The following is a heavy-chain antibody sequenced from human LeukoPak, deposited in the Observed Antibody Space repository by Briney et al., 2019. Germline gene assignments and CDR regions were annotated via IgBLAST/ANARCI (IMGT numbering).Heavy chain of an antibody. CDR1: GFTFSSHW. Sequence: GGSLRLSCEASGFTFSSHWMHWVRQVPGKGLVWVSNINGDGSSVGYADSAKGRFAVSRDNAKNTLYLHMSSLRAEDTAVYYCARDEVGATPIDYWGQGTLVTVSS. V-gene: IGHV3-74*01. CDR2: INGDGSSV. D-gene: IGHD1-26*01. J-gene: IGHJ4*02. CDR3: ARDEVGATPIDY.